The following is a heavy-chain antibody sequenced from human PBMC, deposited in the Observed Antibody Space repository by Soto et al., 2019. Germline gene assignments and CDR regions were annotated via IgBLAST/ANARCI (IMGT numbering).Heavy chain of an antibody. CDR1: SGSISSSNW. V-gene: IGHV4-4*02. J-gene: IGHJ6*03. CDR3: ARGSIAAVDYYYYMDV. Sequence: SETLSLTCAVSSGSISSSNWWSWVRQPPGKGLEWIGEIYHSGSTNYNPSLKSRVTISVDKSKNQFSLKLSSVTAADTAVYYCARGSIAAVDYYYYMDVWGKGTTVTVSS. CDR2: IYHSGST. D-gene: IGHD6-13*01.